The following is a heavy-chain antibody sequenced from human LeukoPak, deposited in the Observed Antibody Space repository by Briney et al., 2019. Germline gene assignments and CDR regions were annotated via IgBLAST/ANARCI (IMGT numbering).Heavy chain of an antibody. CDR2: IYSGGRT. V-gene: IGHV3-66*01. CDR1: GFIVSNNY. J-gene: IGHJ4*02. CDR3: ARERGRGVISPYFDY. Sequence: PGGSLRLSCAVSGFIVSNNYMSWVRQAPGKGLEWVSVIYSGGRTYYADSVKGRFTISRDNSKNTLYLQMNSLRGEDTAMYYCARERGRGVISPYFDYWGQGALVTVSS. D-gene: IGHD3-10*01.